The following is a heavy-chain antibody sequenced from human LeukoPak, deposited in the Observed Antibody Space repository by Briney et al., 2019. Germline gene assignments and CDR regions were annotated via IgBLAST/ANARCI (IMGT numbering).Heavy chain of an antibody. CDR2: IYYSGST. D-gene: IGHD3-9*01. Sequence: SETLSLTCTVSGGSISSYYWSWIRQPPGKGLEWIGYIYYSGSTNYNSSLKSRVTISVDTSKNQFSLKLSSVTAADTAVYYCARGGYDILTGYLSYQDYWGQGTLVTVSS. CDR1: GGSISSYY. V-gene: IGHV4-59*01. J-gene: IGHJ4*02. CDR3: ARGGYDILTGYLSYQDY.